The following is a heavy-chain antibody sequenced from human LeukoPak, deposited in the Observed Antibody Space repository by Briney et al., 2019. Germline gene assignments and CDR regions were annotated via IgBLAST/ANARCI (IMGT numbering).Heavy chain of an antibody. CDR2: IDPSDSYT. CDR1: GYSFTSYW. CDR3: ARLNQLDFDY. V-gene: IGHV5-10-1*01. Sequence: RGESLRISCKGSGYSFTSYWITWVRQMPGKGLEWMGRIDPSDSYTNYSPSFQGHVTISADKSISTAYLQWSSLKASDTATYYCARLNQLDFDYWGQGTLVTVSS. D-gene: IGHD2-2*01. J-gene: IGHJ4*02.